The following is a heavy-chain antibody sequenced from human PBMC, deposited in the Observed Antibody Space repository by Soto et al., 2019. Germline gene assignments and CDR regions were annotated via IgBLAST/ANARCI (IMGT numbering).Heavy chain of an antibody. D-gene: IGHD6-25*01. CDR2: MNPNSGNT. Sequence: QVQLVQSGAEVKKPGASVKVSCKASGYTFTSYDINWVRQATGQGLEWMGWMNPNSGNTGYAQKFQGRVTMTRNTSISTAYMELSSLRSEDTAVYYCARGREAADGGDYYYYGMDVWGQGTTVTVSS. CDR1: GYTFTSYD. CDR3: ARGREAADGGDYYYYGMDV. V-gene: IGHV1-8*01. J-gene: IGHJ6*02.